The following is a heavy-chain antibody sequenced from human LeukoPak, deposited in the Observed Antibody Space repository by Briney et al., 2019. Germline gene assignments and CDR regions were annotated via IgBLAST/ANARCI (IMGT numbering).Heavy chain of an antibody. CDR2: IYSGGST. CDR1: GCTVSSNY. CDR3: AKSRDYYYYYMDV. Sequence: GGSLRLSCAASGCTVSSNYMSWVRQAPGKGLEWVSVIYSGGSTYYADSVKGRFTISRDNSKNTLYLQMNSLRAEDTAVYYCAKSRDYYYYYMDVWGKGTTVTVSS. D-gene: IGHD6-13*01. J-gene: IGHJ6*03. V-gene: IGHV3-66*02.